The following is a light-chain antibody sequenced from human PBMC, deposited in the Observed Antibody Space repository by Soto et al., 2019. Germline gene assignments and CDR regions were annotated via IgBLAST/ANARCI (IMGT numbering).Light chain of an antibody. J-gene: IGLJ1*01. V-gene: IGLV2-14*01. CDR3: SSYTSSMTRV. Sequence: QSVLAQPASVSGSPGQSITISCTETSSDVGGYNYVSSYKQHPGKAPKLMIYEVSNRPSRVSNRFSGSTSGNTASLTISGLQVEDEADYYCSSYTSSMTRVFGSGTKFTVL. CDR2: EVS. CDR1: SSDVGGYNY.